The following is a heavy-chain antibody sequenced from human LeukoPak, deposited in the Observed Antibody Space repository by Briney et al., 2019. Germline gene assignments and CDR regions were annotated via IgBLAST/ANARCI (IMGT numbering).Heavy chain of an antibody. CDR1: GYTFTYYW. Sequence: ASVTVSCKASGYTFTYYWVNWVRRARGQGRQWRGLIDLYIGDTEYAKQFRGRITLISKMSISTAYMVLRNLRSDDSALYYCTRGNAGWAATGFDHWGQGTLVTVSS. CDR3: TRGNAGWAATGFDH. V-gene: IGHV1-2*02. D-gene: IGHD6-19*01. J-gene: IGHJ5*02. CDR2: IDLYIGDT.